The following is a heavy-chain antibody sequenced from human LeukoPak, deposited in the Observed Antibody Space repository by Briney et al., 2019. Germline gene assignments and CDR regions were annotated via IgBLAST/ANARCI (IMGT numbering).Heavy chain of an antibody. CDR1: GGSISSGGYS. CDR2: IYRSGAA. V-gene: IGHV4-30-2*01. CDR3: AKGDYDSSAYTWFDP. J-gene: IGHJ5*02. D-gene: IGHD3-22*01. Sequence: SETLSLTCAVSGGSISSGGYSWSWIRQPPGKGREGIGYIYRSGAAYYNPSLKSRVTISVDRSKNQFSLKLSSVTAADTAVYYCAKGDYDSSAYTWFDPWGQGTLVTVSS.